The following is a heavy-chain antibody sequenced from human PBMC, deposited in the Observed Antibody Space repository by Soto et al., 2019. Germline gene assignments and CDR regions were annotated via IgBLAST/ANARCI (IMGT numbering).Heavy chain of an antibody. V-gene: IGHV1-69*12. CDR3: AKIRSPPGRDCMRISCSYYYSYGMDV. D-gene: IGHD2-2*01. Sequence: QVQLVQSGAEAKKPGSAVRVSCKASGGTLSEHGISWVRQAPGQGLEWMGGIIPIYGTRDYAQRFDDRISITADESTGTVYMELSSLRSEDTAVYYCAKIRSPPGRDCMRISCSYYYSYGMDVWGQGTTVTVSS. J-gene: IGHJ6*02. CDR1: GGTLSEHG. CDR2: IIPIYGTR.